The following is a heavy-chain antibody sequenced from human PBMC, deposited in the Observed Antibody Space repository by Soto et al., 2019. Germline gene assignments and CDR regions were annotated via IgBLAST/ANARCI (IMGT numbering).Heavy chain of an antibody. CDR1: GFTFSDYA. J-gene: IGHJ4*02. D-gene: IGHD6-19*01. CDR2: VSHDGRNT. Sequence: VQLVESGGGVVQPGRSLRLSCAASGFTFSDYAMHWVRQAPGKGLEWVAVVSHDGRNTHYADSVKGRFTISRDSSKNTVSREVTSRRAADTAVYYCAKGGRQWLVTSDFNYWGQGALVTVSS. CDR3: AKGGRQWLVTSDFNY. V-gene: IGHV3-30*18.